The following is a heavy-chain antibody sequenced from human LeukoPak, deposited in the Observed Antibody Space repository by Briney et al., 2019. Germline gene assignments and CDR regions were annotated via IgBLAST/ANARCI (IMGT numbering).Heavy chain of an antibody. V-gene: IGHV4-59*08. J-gene: IGHJ4*02. Sequence: SETLSLTCTVSGGSFSSYYWSWIRQLPGKGLEWIGYIYYSGSTNYNPSLKSRVTISVDTSKNQFSLKLSSVTAADTAVYYCARLGGSGAGFDYWGQGTLVTVSS. D-gene: IGHD3-10*01. CDR3: ARLGGSGAGFDY. CDR2: IYYSGST. CDR1: GGSFSSYY.